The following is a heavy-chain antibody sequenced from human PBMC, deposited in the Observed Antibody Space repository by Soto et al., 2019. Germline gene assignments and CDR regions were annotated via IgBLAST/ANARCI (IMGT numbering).Heavy chain of an antibody. V-gene: IGHV4-59*01. J-gene: IGHJ4*02. CDR3: ASTGEGGNSDFDY. CDR1: GGSISSYY. D-gene: IGHD2-21*02. Sequence: PSETLCLTCSVFGGSISSYYWSWIRQPPGKGLEWIGYIYYSGSTNYNPSLKSRVTISVDTSKNQFSLKLSSVTAADTAVYYCASTGEGGNSDFDYWGQGTLVIVSS. CDR2: IYYSGST.